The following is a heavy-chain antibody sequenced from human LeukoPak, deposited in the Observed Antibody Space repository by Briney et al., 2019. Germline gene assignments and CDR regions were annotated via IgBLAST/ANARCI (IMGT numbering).Heavy chain of an antibody. CDR2: INAGNGDT. CDR3: ARDLRVPAAMEEVQPLYYYYYGMDV. Sequence: ASVKVSCKASEYPFSRSVIHWVRQAPGQRLEWMGWINAGNGDTEYSQNFQGRVTMTRDTSTSTVYMELSSLRSEDTAVYYCARDLRVPAAMEEVQPLYYYYYGMDVWGQGTTVTVSS. V-gene: IGHV1-3*01. D-gene: IGHD2-2*01. CDR1: EYPFSRSV. J-gene: IGHJ6*02.